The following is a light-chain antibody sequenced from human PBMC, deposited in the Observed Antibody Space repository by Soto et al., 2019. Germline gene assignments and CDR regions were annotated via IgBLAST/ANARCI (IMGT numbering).Light chain of an antibody. J-gene: IGKJ2*01. Sequence: EVVLTQSPGTLSLSPGERASLSCRASQSVSNNYLAWYQQKPGQSPKRLTFGSSDRATGIPDRFSGSGSGTGFTLTISSLEPEAFAVYYCQQYGSSPPYTFGQGTKLEIK. CDR2: GSS. CDR3: QQYGSSPPYT. V-gene: IGKV3-20*01. CDR1: QSVSNNY.